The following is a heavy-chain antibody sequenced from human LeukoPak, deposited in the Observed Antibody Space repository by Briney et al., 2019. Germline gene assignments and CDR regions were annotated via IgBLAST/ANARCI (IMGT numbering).Heavy chain of an antibody. CDR1: GGSIGSSF. V-gene: IGHV4-59*08. J-gene: IGHJ5*02. D-gene: IGHD3-16*01. CDR2: VFHTGSA. CDR3: ARRLRAGSDASPDNWIGP. Sequence: PSETLSLTCSVSGGSIGSSFWNWIRQPPGKALEWIGHVFHTGSARYNPSLTSRVTISVDTSNNQFSLTLHSVTAADTAIYYCARRLRAGSDASPDNWIGPWGQGALVTVSS.